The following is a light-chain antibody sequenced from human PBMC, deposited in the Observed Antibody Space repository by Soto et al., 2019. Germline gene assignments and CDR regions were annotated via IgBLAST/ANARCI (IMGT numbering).Light chain of an antibody. J-gene: IGLJ1*01. CDR2: EVN. Sequence: QSVLTQPASVSGSPGQSITISCTGTSSDVGAYNFVSWYQQYPGKAPKVMIYEVNNRPSGVSNRFSGSKSGNTASLTISGLQAEDEADYYCSSFTGSSTYVFGSGTKV. CDR1: SSDVGAYNF. V-gene: IGLV2-14*01. CDR3: SSFTGSSTYV.